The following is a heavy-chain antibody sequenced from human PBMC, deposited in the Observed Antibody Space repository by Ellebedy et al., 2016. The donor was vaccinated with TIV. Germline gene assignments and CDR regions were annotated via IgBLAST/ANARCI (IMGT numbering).Heavy chain of an antibody. D-gene: IGHD2-2*01. CDR2: VNHDGSNT. V-gene: IGHV3-74*01. CDR1: GFTFSNHW. Sequence: GESLKISXAASGFTFSNHWMFWVRQAPGMGLVWVLRVNHDGSNTLYADSVKGRFTISRDNAKNTLYLQMNSLRAEDTAVYFCVRGSSIYAMDVWGQGTTVTVSS. CDR3: VRGSSIYAMDV. J-gene: IGHJ6*02.